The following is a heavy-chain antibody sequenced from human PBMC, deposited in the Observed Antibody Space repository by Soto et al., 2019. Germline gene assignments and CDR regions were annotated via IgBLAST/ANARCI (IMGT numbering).Heavy chain of an antibody. CDR2: IHNNGES. V-gene: IGHV4-59*08. CDR3: ARQPPATAAFDI. CDR1: GGSISYSY. Sequence: QVQLQESGPGLVKPSETLSLTCTVSGGSISYSYWSWIRQSPGEGLEWIGYIHNNGESNYNPSLKSRVTMSLHTSQNQVSLNLTSVTAADTAVYYCARQPPATAAFDIWGQGTMVTVSS. D-gene: IGHD5-12*01. J-gene: IGHJ3*02.